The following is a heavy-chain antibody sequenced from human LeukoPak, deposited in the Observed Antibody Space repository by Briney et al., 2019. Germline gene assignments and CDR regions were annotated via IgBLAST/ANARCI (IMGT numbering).Heavy chain of an antibody. J-gene: IGHJ5*02. V-gene: IGHV3-21*01. D-gene: IGHD3-10*01. CDR3: ARGPGSGRNYNWFDP. Sequence: GGSLRLSCAASGFTFSGYSMNWVRQAPGKGLEWVSSISGSSSSIYYADSVKGRFTISRDNAKNSLYLQMNSLRAEDTAVYYCARGPGSGRNYNWFDPWGQGTLVTVSS. CDR2: ISGSSSSI. CDR1: GFTFSGYS.